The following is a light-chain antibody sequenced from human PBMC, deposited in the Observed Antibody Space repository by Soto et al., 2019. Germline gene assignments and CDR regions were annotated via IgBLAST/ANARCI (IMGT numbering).Light chain of an antibody. CDR2: LGS. Sequence: DIVMTQSPLSLPVTPGEPASISCRSSQSLLHSNGYNYLDWYLQKPGQSPQLLIYLGSNRASGVPDRFSGSGSGTDFTLKISRVEAEDVGVYYCMQGFTVGPGTKVDIK. J-gene: IGKJ3*01. CDR1: QSLLHSNGYNY. V-gene: IGKV2-28*01. CDR3: MQGFT.